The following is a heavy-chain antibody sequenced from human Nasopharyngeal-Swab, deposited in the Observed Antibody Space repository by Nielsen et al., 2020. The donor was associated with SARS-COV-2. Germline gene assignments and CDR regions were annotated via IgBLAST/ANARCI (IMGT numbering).Heavy chain of an antibody. CDR3: ARPTNHDRAFDI. V-gene: IGHV5-51*01. J-gene: IGHJ3*02. CDR2: IYPGDSDT. CDR1: AYSFTSYW. D-gene: IGHD1-1*01. Sequence: KVSCKGSAYSFTSYWIGWVRQKPGKGLEWMGIIYPGDSDTRYSPSFQGQVTISADKSISTAYLQWSSLKASDTAMYYCARPTNHDRAFDIWGQGTMVTVSS.